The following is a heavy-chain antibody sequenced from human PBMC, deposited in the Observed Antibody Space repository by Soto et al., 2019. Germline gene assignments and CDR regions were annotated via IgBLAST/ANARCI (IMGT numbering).Heavy chain of an antibody. CDR3: AKVDIVVVVAATNIHPEYFPH. D-gene: IGHD2-15*01. CDR1: GFTFSTYA. J-gene: IGHJ1*01. Sequence: PGRSLRLSCAASGFTFSTYAMSWFRQAPGKGLEWVSAISGSGGSTYYADSVKGRFTISRDNSKNTLYLQMNSLRAEDTAVYYCAKVDIVVVVAATNIHPEYFPHWGQGTLVTVSS. CDR2: ISGSGGST. V-gene: IGHV3-23*01.